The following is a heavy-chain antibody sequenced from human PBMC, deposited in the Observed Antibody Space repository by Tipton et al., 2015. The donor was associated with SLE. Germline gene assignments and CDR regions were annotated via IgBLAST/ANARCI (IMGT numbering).Heavy chain of an antibody. D-gene: IGHD1-14*01. CDR2: IYFSGST. Sequence: TLSLTCTVSGGSIFSSYWSWIRQPPGKGLEWIGCIYFSGSTNYNPSLRSRVTMSVDSSNSQFSLKLSSVTAADTAVYYCARVRNLLDYWGQGTLVTVSS. CDR3: ARVRNLLDY. V-gene: IGHV4-59*01. J-gene: IGHJ4*02. CDR1: GGSIFSSY.